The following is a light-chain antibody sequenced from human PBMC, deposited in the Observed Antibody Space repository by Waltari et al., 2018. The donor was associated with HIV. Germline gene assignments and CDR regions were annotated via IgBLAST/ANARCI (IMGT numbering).Light chain of an antibody. CDR1: NVESKS. J-gene: IGLJ1*01. CDR3: HVWESSSDEYV. Sequence: SYVLTQPASVSVAPGQTANVTCGGDNVESKSVHWYQQRAGQAPILVLYDDTDRPSGIPERCSGSNFGNTATLTISRVEAGDEGDYYCHVWESSSDEYVFGTGTKVTV. CDR2: DDT. V-gene: IGLV3-21*02.